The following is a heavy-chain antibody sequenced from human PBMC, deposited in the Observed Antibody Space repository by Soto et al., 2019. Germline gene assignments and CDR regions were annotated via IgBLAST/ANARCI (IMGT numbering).Heavy chain of an antibody. J-gene: IGHJ6*03. D-gene: IGHD5-18*01. CDR2: ISGSGGST. CDR1: GFTFSSYA. V-gene: IGHV3-23*01. CDR3: AKSRVDTAMVDYYYYYSMDF. Sequence: PGGSLRLSCAASGFTFSSYAMSWVRRAPGKGLEWVSAISGSGGSTYYADSVKGRFTISRDNSKNTLYLQMNSLRAEDTAVYYCAKSRVDTAMVDYYYYYSMDFWGTGTTVTVSS.